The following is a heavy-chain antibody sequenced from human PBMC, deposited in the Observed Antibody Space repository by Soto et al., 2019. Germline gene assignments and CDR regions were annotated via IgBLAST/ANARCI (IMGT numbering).Heavy chain of an antibody. CDR3: ARDPHEGVYDY. D-gene: IGHD3-16*01. Sequence: RASVKVSCKASGYTFTGYYLHWIRQAPGQGLQWMGWMRPDSGGANYAQKFQGRVSMTRDTSTSTFYMELSRLASDDTAVYYCARDPHEGVYDYWGQGTQVTVSS. CDR1: GYTFTGYY. J-gene: IGHJ4*02. CDR2: MRPDSGGA. V-gene: IGHV1-2*02.